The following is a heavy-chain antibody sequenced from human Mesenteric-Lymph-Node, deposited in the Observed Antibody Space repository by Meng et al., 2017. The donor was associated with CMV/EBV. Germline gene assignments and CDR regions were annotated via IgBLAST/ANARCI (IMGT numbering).Heavy chain of an antibody. V-gene: IGHV3-21*06. D-gene: IGHD5-24*01. J-gene: IGHJ4*02. CDR1: GFTFSRNS. CDR2: ISSSSSYI. CDR3: ARDRDGYTKIKDY. Sequence: GESLKISCAASGFTFSRNSMNWVRQVLGRGLEWVSSISSSSSYIYYADSVKGRFTISRDNAKNSLYLQMNSLRVEDTAVYYCARDRDGYTKIKDYWGQGTLVTVSS.